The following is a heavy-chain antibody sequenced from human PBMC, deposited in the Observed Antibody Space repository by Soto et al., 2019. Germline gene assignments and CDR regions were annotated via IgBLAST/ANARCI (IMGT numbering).Heavy chain of an antibody. CDR2: ISSSGSTI. V-gene: IGHV3-11*01. J-gene: IGHJ5*02. D-gene: IGHD3-3*01. CDR1: GFTFSDYY. Sequence: PGGSLRLSCAASGFTFSDYYMSWIRQAPGKGLEWVSYISSSGSTIYYADSVKGRFTISRDNAKNSLYLQMNSLRAEDTAVYYCARLTYYDFWSGYSNWFDPWGQGTLVTVSS. CDR3: ARLTYYDFWSGYSNWFDP.